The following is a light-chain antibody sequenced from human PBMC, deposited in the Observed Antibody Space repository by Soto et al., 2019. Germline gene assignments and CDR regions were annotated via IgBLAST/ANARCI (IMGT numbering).Light chain of an antibody. CDR2: KAS. CDR3: QQYSSYWT. V-gene: IGKV1-5*03. J-gene: IGKJ1*01. CDR1: QSISSW. Sequence: DIQMTQSPSTLSASIGDRVTITCRASQSISSWLAWYQQKPGKAPKLLIYKASSLESGVPSRFSGRGSGAEFNLTISSLQPDDFANYYCQQYSSYWTFGQGTKVEVK.